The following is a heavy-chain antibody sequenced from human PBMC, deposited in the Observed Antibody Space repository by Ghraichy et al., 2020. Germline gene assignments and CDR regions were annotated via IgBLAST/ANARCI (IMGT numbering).Heavy chain of an antibody. CDR1: GFTFSSYA. CDR2: ISGSGGST. D-gene: IGHD1-7*01. Sequence: LSLTCAASGFTFSSYAMSWVRQAPGKGLEWVSAISGSGGSTYYADSVKGRFTISRDNSKNTLYLQMNSLRAEDTAVYYCATDGTIDAFDIWGQGTMVTVSS. CDR3: ATDGTIDAFDI. J-gene: IGHJ3*02. V-gene: IGHV3-23*01.